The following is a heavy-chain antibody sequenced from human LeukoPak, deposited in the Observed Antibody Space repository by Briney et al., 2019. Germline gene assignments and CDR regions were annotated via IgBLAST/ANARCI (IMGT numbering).Heavy chain of an antibody. D-gene: IGHD3/OR15-3a*01. J-gene: IGHJ6*02. CDR1: GYTFTSYY. V-gene: IGHV1-46*01. Sequence: ASVKVSCKASGYTFTSYYMHWVRQAPGQGLEWMGIINPSGGSTSYAQKFQGRVTITADESTSTAYMELSSLRSEDTAVYYCAGAPRTGYYMFMDVWGQGTTVTVSS. CDR3: AGAPRTGYYMFMDV. CDR2: INPSGGST.